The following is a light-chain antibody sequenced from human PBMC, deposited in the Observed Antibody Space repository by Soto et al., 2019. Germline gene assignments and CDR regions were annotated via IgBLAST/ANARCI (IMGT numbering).Light chain of an antibody. CDR2: EDN. J-gene: IGLJ3*02. V-gene: IGLV2-23*01. Sequence: QSALTQPASVSGSPGQSITISCTGTSSDIGNYNLVSWYQQHPGKVLKLLIYEDNKRPSGVSNRFSGSKSGNTASLTISGLQAEDEGDYYCCSYVGGNIYWVFGGGTKLTVL. CDR1: SSDIGNYNL. CDR3: CSYVGGNIYWV.